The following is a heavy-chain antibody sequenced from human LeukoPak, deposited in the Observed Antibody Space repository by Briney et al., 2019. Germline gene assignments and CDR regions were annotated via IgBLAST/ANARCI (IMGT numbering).Heavy chain of an antibody. Sequence: PSETLSLTCTVSGGSISSYYWSWIRQPAGKGLEWIGRIYTGGSTNYNPSLKSRVTMSVDTSKNQFSLKLSSVTAADTAVYYCAREYYYDSSGSRYYGMDVWGQGTTVTVSS. CDR3: AREYYYDSSGSRYYGMDV. J-gene: IGHJ6*02. CDR2: IYTGGST. CDR1: GGSISSYY. V-gene: IGHV4-4*07. D-gene: IGHD3-22*01.